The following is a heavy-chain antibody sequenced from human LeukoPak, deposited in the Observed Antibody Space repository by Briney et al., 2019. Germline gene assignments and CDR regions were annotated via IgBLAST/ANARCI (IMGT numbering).Heavy chain of an antibody. J-gene: IGHJ4*02. CDR2: IYYSGST. CDR3: ARTGSTVTMLYPFDH. CDR1: GGSFSGYY. Sequence: SETLSLTCAVSGGSFSGYYWSWIRQPPGKGLEWIGYIYYSGSTNYDPSLKSRVSISVDTSKNQFSLKLSSVTAADTAVYYCARTGSTVTMLYPFDHWGQGTLVTVSS. D-gene: IGHD4-17*01. V-gene: IGHV4-59*01.